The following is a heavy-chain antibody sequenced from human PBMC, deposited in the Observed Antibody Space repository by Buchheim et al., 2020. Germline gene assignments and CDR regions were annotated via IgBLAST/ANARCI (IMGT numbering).Heavy chain of an antibody. J-gene: IGHJ6*02. V-gene: IGHV3-30*18. CDR2: ISYDGSNK. CDR1: GFTFSSYG. CDR3: AKGREGSSSWYLVNYYGMDV. D-gene: IGHD6-13*01. Sequence: QVQLVESGGGVVQPGRSLRLSCAASGFTFSSYGMHWVRQAPGKGLEWVAVISYDGSNKYYADSVKGRFTISRDNSKTTLYLQMNSLRAEDTAVYYCAKGREGSSSWYLVNYYGMDVWGQGTT.